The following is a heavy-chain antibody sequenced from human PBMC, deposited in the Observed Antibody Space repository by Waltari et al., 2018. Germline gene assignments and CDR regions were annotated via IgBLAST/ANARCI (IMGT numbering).Heavy chain of an antibody. J-gene: IGHJ5*02. D-gene: IGHD3-3*01. CDR1: GGSISSYY. CDR3: ARVFWTSASSGVSFLDP. V-gene: IGHV4-4*07. Sequence: QVQLQESGPGLVKPSETLSLTCTVSGGSISSYYWSWIRQPAGKGLEWIGRIYISGSTTYNPSLKGRVTMSLATSKNHFSLTLSSVTAADTAVYYCARVFWTSASSGVSFLDPWGQGTLVTVSS. CDR2: IYISGST.